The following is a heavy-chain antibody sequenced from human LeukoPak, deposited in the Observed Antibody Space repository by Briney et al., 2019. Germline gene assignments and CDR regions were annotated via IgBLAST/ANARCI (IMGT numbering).Heavy chain of an antibody. CDR2: ISSSGSTI. J-gene: IGHJ4*02. D-gene: IGHD2-15*01. CDR3: AWLYCSGGSCYENY. V-gene: IGHV3-11*04. CDR1: GFTFSDYY. Sequence: PGGSLRLSXAASGFTFSDYYMSWIRQAPGKGLEWVSYISSSGSTIYYADSVKGRFTISRDNAKNSLYLQMNSLRAEDTAVYYCAWLYCSGGSCYENYWGQGTLVTVSS.